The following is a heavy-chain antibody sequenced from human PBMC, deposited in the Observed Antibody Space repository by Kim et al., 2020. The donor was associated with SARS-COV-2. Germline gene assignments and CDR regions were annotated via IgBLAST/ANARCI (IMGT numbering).Heavy chain of an antibody. Sequence: PYLMSRITISVDTSKNPVSLKLRSLTAADTAVYYCARAPVYSSSWYYFDYWGQGTLVTVSS. J-gene: IGHJ4*02. D-gene: IGHD6-13*01. V-gene: IGHV4-34*01. CDR3: ARAPVYSSSWYYFDY.